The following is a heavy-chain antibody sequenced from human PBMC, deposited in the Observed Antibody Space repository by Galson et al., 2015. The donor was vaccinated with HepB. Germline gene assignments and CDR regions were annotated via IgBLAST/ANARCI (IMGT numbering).Heavy chain of an antibody. V-gene: IGHV3-48*01. CDR3: ARGAGYSSGWYWGRYFDY. CDR2: ISSSSSTI. CDR1: GFTFSSYS. Sequence: SLRLSCAASGFTFSSYSMNWVRQAPGKGLEWVSYISSSSSTIYYADSVKGRFTISRDNAKNSLYLQMNSLRAEDMAVYYCARGAGYSSGWYWGRYFDYWGQGTLVTVSS. D-gene: IGHD6-19*01. J-gene: IGHJ4*02.